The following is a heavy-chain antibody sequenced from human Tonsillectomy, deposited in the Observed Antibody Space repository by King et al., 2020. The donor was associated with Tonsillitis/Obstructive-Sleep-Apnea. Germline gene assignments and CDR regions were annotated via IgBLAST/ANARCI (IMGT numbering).Heavy chain of an antibody. J-gene: IGHJ4*02. CDR1: VGSITSDLHY. CDR3: ARHSKPKGREHYFDF. V-gene: IGHV4-39*01. CDR2: IYFSGTT. D-gene: IGHD1/OR15-1a*01. Sequence: LQESGPGLVKPSETLSLTFTVSVGSITSDLHYWGWVRQPPGKGLEWIGSIYFSGTTYYNASLKSRPTISVETPKKHISLNLSSVTAEDTAVYFCARHSKPKGREHYFDFWGQGTLVTVSS.